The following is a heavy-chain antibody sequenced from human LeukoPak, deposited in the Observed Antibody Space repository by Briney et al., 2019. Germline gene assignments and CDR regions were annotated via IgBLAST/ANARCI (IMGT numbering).Heavy chain of an antibody. CDR1: GDSIISSRYY. CDR2: IYYSGST. D-gene: IGHD6-19*01. J-gene: IGHJ4*02. CDR3: ARFPPPFRLGSTIAVAGTGDY. Sequence: LETLSLTFTVSGDSIISSRYYWGWIRQPPGKGLEWIGYIYYSGSTNYNPSLKSRVTISVDTSKNQFSLKLSSVTAADTAVYYCARFPPPFRLGSTIAVAGTGDYWGQGTLVTVSP. V-gene: IGHV4-61*05.